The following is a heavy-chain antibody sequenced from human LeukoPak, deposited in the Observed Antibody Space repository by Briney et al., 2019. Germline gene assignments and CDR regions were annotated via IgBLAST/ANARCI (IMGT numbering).Heavy chain of an antibody. CDR2: ISGNGGNI. D-gene: IGHD6-13*01. Sequence: GGSLRLSCVASGVTLSNYAMSWARQAPGKGLEWVSTISGNGGNIYYADSVKGRFTISRDNSKNTLYLQINSLRAEDTAVYYCAKVRITAVGRNFDFWGQGALVTVSS. V-gene: IGHV3-23*01. J-gene: IGHJ4*02. CDR3: AKVRITAVGRNFDF. CDR1: GVTLSNYA.